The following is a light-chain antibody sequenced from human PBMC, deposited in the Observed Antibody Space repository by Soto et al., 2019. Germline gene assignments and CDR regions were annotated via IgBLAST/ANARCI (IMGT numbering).Light chain of an antibody. V-gene: IGKV3-15*01. CDR2: GAS. Sequence: EIVMTQSPATLSVSPGEGATLSCRASQSVSSNLAWYQQKPGQAPRLLNYGASTRATGVPARFSGSGSGTEFTLTISSLQSDDFAVYHCQQYDHWWTFGQGTRVEVK. CDR3: QQYDHWWT. J-gene: IGKJ1*01. CDR1: QSVSSN.